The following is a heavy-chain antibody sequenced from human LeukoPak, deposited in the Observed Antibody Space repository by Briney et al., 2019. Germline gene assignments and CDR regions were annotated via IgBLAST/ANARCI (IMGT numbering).Heavy chain of an antibody. CDR3: ARLICGWFDP. CDR1: GFTFSSYA. V-gene: IGHV3-64*01. Sequence: GGSLRLSCAASGFTFSSYAMHWVRQAPGKGLEYVSAISSNGGSTYYANSVKGRFTISRDNSKNTLYLQMSSLRAEDMAVYYCARLICGWFDPWGQGTLVTVSS. CDR2: ISSNGGST. J-gene: IGHJ5*02.